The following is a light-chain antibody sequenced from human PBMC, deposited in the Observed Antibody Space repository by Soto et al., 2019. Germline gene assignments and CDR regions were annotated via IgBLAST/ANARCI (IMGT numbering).Light chain of an antibody. J-gene: IGLJ1*01. CDR1: SSDGGVDTL. CDR2: EDN. Sequence: QSVLIQPASVSGSPGQSITISCTGTSSDGGVDTLVSWFQHHPGKAPKLIIYEDNKRPSGVSNRFSGSKSGNTAYLTISGLQAEDEANYFCSSYAGSRTLFVLAPGTKVPVL. V-gene: IGLV2-23*01. CDR3: SSYAGSRTLFV.